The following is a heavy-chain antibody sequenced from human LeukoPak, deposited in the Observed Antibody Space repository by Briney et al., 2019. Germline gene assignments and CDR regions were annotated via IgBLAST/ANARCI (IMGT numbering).Heavy chain of an antibody. CDR1: GFTFSSYW. J-gene: IGHJ5*01. CDR3: TRAITYFYGSVTYDWFDS. D-gene: IGHD3-10*01. Sequence: GGSLRLSCAASGFTFSSYWMHWVRQTPGKGLMWVARIKSDGSTIYADSVQGRFIISRDNAKNMVYLQVNSLRADDTAIYYCTRAITYFYGSVTYDWFDSWGQGTLVTVSS. CDR2: IKSDGST. V-gene: IGHV3-74*01.